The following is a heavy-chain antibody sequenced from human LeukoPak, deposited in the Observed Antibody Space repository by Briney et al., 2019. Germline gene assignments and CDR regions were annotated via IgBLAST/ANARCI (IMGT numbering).Heavy chain of an antibody. V-gene: IGHV1-18*01. CDR2: ISACNGNT. CDR3: ARDRYYDSSGYRDY. CDR1: GYTFTSYG. J-gene: IGHJ4*02. Sequence: ASVKVSCKASGYTFTSYGISWVRQAPGQGLEWMGWISACNGNTNYAQKLQGRVTMTTDTSTSTAYMELRSLRSDDTAVYYCARDRYYDSSGYRDYWGQGTLVTVSS. D-gene: IGHD3-22*01.